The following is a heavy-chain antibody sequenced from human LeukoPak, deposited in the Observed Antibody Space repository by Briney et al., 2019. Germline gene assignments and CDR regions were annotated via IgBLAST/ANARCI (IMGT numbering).Heavy chain of an antibody. D-gene: IGHD3-10*01. V-gene: IGHV4-59*08. CDR1: GGSISSYY. Sequence: TSETLSLTCTVSGGSISSYYWSWIRQPPGKGLEWIGYIYYSGCTYYNPSLKSRVTISVDTSKNQFSLKLNSVTAADTAAYYCASEPYGSGSFLGAFDIWGQGTMVTVSS. J-gene: IGHJ3*02. CDR3: ASEPYGSGSFLGAFDI. CDR2: IYYSGCT.